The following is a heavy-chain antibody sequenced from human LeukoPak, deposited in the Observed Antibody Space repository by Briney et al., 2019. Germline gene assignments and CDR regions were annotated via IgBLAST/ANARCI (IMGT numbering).Heavy chain of an antibody. V-gene: IGHV4-59*01. CDR1: GGSISSYY. D-gene: IGHD1-7*01. Sequence: SETLSLTCTVSGGSISSYYWSWIRQPPGKGLEWIGYIYYCGSTNYNPSLKSRVTISVDTSKNQFSLKLSSVTAADTAVYYCARNYAARYFDLWGRGTLVTVSS. J-gene: IGHJ2*01. CDR2: IYYCGST. CDR3: ARNYAARYFDL.